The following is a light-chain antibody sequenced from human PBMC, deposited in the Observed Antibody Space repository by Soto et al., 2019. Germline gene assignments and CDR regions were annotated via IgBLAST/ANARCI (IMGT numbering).Light chain of an antibody. CDR3: QQYDNWPHT. Sequence: EIVMTQSPATLSVSPGERATLSCRASQSVSSLAWYQQKPGQTPRLLIYAASTRATGMPARFSGSGSGTEFTLTISSLQCEDFAVYYCQQYDNWPHTFGQGTKLEIK. CDR2: AAS. J-gene: IGKJ2*01. CDR1: QSVSS. V-gene: IGKV3D-15*01.